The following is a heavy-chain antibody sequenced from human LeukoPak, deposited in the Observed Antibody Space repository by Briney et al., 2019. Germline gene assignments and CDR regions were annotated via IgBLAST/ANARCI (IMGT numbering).Heavy chain of an antibody. CDR2: IIPIFGTA. Sequence: ASVKVSCKASGGTFSSYAISWVRQAPGQGLEWMGGIIPIFGTANYAQKFQGRVTITADESTSTAYMELSRLRSDDTAIYYCARQGMWGAFDFWGQGTMVTVSS. CDR1: GGTFSSYA. D-gene: IGHD1-26*01. V-gene: IGHV1-69*13. CDR3: ARQGMWGAFDF. J-gene: IGHJ3*01.